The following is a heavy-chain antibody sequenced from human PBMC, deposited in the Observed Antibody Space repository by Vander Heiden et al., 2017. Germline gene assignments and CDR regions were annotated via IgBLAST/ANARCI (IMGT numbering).Heavy chain of an antibody. CDR2: ISFDGNSD. D-gene: IGHD1-20*01. Sequence: QVQLVESGGGVVQPGRSLRLSCAASGFTFSSHGIHWVRQAPDRGLEWVAAISFDGNSDYYVESVKGRFTVSRDNSKNTVYLQMSSLRAEDTAVYYCAKDPKYNSIGGRDPFHLGNSFDPWGQGTLVTVSS. CDR1: GFTFSSHG. J-gene: IGHJ5*02. V-gene: IGHV3-30*18. CDR3: AKDPKYNSIGGRDPFHLGNSFDP.